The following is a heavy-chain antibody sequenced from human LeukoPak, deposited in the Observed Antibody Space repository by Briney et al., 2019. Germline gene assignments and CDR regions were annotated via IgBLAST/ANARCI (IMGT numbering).Heavy chain of an antibody. CDR2: IGSSGSTI. J-gene: IGHJ4*02. CDR3: ARQRKSYLGYDSSGYSQYYFDY. CDR1: GFTFSSYE. V-gene: IGHV3-48*03. D-gene: IGHD3-22*01. Sequence: GGSLRLSCAASGFTFSSYEMNWVRQAPGKGLEWVSYIGSSGSTIYYADSVKGRFTISRDNAKNSLYLQMNSLRAEDTALYYCARQRKSYLGYDSSGYSQYYFDYWGQGTLVTVPS.